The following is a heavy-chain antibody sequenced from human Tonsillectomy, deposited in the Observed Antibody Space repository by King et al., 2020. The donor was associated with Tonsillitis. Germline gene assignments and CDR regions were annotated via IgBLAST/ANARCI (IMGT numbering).Heavy chain of an antibody. V-gene: IGHV3-30-3*01. CDR1: GFTFSSYA. Sequence: VQLVESGGGVVQPGRSLRLSCAASGFTFSSYAMHWVRQAPGKGLEWVAVISYDGSNKYYADSVKGRFTISRDNSKNTLYLQMNSLRAEDTAVYYCARGGYDILTGPLDYWGQGTLVTVSS. CDR3: ARGGYDILTGPLDY. D-gene: IGHD3-9*01. J-gene: IGHJ4*02. CDR2: ISYDGSNK.